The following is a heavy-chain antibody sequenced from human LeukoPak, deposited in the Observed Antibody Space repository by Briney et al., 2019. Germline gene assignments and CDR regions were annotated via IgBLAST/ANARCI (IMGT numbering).Heavy chain of an antibody. Sequence: GGSLRLSCAASGFTFSSDYMSWVRQAPGKGLEGGSVIYSGGSTYYTDSVKGRFTISRDKSKNTVYLQMNSLRFEATAMYYCARNWFDPWGQGTLVTVSS. CDR2: IYSGGST. V-gene: IGHV3-53*05. J-gene: IGHJ5*02. CDR3: ARNWFDP. CDR1: GFTFSSDY.